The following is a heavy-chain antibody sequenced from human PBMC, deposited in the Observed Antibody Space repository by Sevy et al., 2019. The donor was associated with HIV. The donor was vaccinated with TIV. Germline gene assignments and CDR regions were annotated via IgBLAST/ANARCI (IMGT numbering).Heavy chain of an antibody. Sequence: ASVKVSCKASGYSFTSYDINWVRQATGQGLEWMGWMNPNSGNTGYAQKFQGRVSMTRNTSISTAYMEVSSLRSEDMAVYYCARTVSTRYYNGMDVWGQGTTVTVSS. D-gene: IGHD2-2*01. J-gene: IGHJ6*02. CDR2: MNPNSGNT. CDR1: GYSFTSYD. V-gene: IGHV1-8*01. CDR3: ARTVSTRYYNGMDV.